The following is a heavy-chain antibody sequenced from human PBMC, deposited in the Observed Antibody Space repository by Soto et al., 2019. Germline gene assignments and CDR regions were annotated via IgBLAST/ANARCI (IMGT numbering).Heavy chain of an antibody. D-gene: IGHD3-3*01. Sequence: RGESLKISCKGSGYSFTSYWISWVRQMPGKGLEWMGRIDPSDSYTNYSPSFQGHVTISADKSISTAYLQWSSLKASDTAMYYCARHTRNTKTYYYYGMDVWGQGTTVTVSS. V-gene: IGHV5-10-1*01. CDR3: ARHTRNTKTYYYYGMDV. CDR1: GYSFTSYW. J-gene: IGHJ6*02. CDR2: IDPSDSYT.